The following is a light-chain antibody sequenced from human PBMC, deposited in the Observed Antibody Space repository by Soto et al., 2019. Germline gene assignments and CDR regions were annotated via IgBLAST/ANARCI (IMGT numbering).Light chain of an antibody. V-gene: IGKV1-27*01. CDR3: QKCNCGQFT. J-gene: IGKJ3*01. CDR1: QDIRSP. Sequence: DFQMTQSPSSLSASVGDRVTITCRASQDIRSPLAWYLQKPGKVPQLLIHTSSPLHSGVTSRRSATGFGTVFTLTNNSLQPEDVGVYFCQKCNCGQFTFGHGTTVDVK. CDR2: TSS.